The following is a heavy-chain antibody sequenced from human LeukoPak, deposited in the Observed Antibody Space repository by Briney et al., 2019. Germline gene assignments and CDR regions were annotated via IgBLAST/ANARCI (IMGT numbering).Heavy chain of an antibody. CDR1: GFTFSSYS. CDR3: ARDTSARNYFDY. Sequence: PGGSLRLSCAASGFTFSSYSMNWVRQAPGKGLEWVSSISSSSSYIYYADSVKGRFTISRDNAKNSLYLQMNSLRAEDTAVYYCARDTSARNYFDYWGQGTQVTVSS. J-gene: IGHJ4*02. D-gene: IGHD2/OR15-2a*01. V-gene: IGHV3-21*01. CDR2: ISSSSSYI.